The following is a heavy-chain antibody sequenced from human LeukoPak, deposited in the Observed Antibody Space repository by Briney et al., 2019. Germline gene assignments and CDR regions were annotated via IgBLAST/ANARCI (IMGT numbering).Heavy chain of an antibody. V-gene: IGHV1-69*06. J-gene: IGHJ5*02. D-gene: IGHD2-21*02. CDR1: GGTFSNYT. Sequence: GSSVKVSCKTSGGTFSNYTISWVRQAPGQGLEWMGGIIPIFGTANYAQKFQGKVTITADTSTSTAYMELSSLTSEDTAVYYCARTYCGGDCYSWRGWFDTWGQGTLVTVSP. CDR2: IIPIFGTA. CDR3: ARTYCGGDCYSWRGWFDT.